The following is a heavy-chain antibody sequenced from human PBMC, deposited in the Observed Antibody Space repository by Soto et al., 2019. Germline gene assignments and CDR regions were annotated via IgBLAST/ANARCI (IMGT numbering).Heavy chain of an antibody. D-gene: IGHD6-6*01. J-gene: IGHJ6*03. CDR1: GGSFSGYY. CDR2: INHSGST. V-gene: IGHV4-34*01. CDR3: ASCPSGSSSYYMDV. Sequence: SETLSLTCAVYGGSFSGYYWSWIRQPPGKGLEWIGEINHSGSTNYNPSLKSRVTISVDTSKNQFSLKLSSVTAADTAVYYCASCPSGSSSYYMDVWGKGTTVTVSS.